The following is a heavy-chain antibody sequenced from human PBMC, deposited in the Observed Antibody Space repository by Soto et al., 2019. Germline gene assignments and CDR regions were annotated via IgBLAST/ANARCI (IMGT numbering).Heavy chain of an antibody. CDR3: ARDQGEQWLAGGYYYYYGMDV. CDR2: ISAYNGNT. D-gene: IGHD6-19*01. Sequence: ASVKVSCKASGCTFTSYGISWVRQAPGQGLEWMGWISAYNGNTNYAQKLQGRVTMTTDTSTSTAYMELRSLRSDDTAVYYCARDQGEQWLAGGYYYYYGMDVWGQGTTVTVSS. J-gene: IGHJ6*02. CDR1: GCTFTSYG. V-gene: IGHV1-18*04.